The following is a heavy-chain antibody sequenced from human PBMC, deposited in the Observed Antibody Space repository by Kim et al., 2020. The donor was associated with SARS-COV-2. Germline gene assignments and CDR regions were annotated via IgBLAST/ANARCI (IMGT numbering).Heavy chain of an antibody. V-gene: IGHV3-23*01. Sequence: GGSLRLSCVASGFSFSNYAMTWVRQAPGKGLEWVSAIGGSGSTTFYADSVKGRFTISRDNSKNTLYLQMNSLRAGDTAVYYCAKRGWDCTGGSCYLTFDYWGQGTLVTVSS. CDR1: GFSFSNYA. CDR3: AKRGWDCTGGSCYLTFDY. CDR2: IGGSGSTT. J-gene: IGHJ4*02. D-gene: IGHD2-15*01.